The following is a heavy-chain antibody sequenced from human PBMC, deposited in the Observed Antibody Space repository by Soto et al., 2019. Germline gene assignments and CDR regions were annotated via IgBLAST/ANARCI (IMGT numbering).Heavy chain of an antibody. CDR3: AKAPGRHGGAAGHFDY. J-gene: IGHJ4*02. V-gene: IGHV3-23*01. Sequence: QPGGSLRLSCAASGFTFSSYAMSWVRQAPGKGLEWVSGVSSSGGTTNYADSVKGRFTISRDESKNTLYLQMNSLRAEDTAVYYCAKAPGRHGGAAGHFDYWGQGTLVTVSS. D-gene: IGHD6-13*01. CDR1: GFTFSSYA. CDR2: VSSSGGTT.